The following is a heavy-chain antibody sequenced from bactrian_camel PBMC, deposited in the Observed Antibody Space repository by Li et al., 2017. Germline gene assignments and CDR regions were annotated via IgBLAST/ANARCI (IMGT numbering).Heavy chain of an antibody. CDR2: IDSDGGI. Sequence: HVQLVESGGGSVQAGGSLRLFCTFSGCTYSPYCLGWFRLPPWKEREGVAVIDSDGGIHYADSVKGRFTISKDRAETTLALQMNELRPGDTARYYCAASVSALCFIGVYGASWSREDIFRHWGPGTQVTVS. CDR3: AASVSALCFIGVYGASWSREDIFRH. V-gene: IGHV3S53*01. J-gene: IGHJ4*01. CDR1: GCTYSPYC. D-gene: IGHD1*01.